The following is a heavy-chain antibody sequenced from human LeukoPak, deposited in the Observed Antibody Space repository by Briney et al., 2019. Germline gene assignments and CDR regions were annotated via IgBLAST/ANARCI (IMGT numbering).Heavy chain of an antibody. J-gene: IGHJ4*02. CDR1: GFTFSSYA. Sequence: QPGGSLRLSCAASGFTFSSYAMSWVGRPPGKGREGVSAIRGSGGRTYYADSVKGRFTISRDNSKNTLYLQINSLRAEDTAVYYCATFLLRSLAYWGQGTLVTVSS. D-gene: IGHD3-3*01. CDR3: ATFLLRSLAY. CDR2: IRGSGGRT. V-gene: IGHV3-23*01.